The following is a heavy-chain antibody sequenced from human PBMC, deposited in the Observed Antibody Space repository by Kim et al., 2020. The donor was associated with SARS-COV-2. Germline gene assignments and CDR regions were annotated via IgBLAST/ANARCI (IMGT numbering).Heavy chain of an antibody. J-gene: IGHJ4*02. CDR1: GYTFTSYG. CDR3: ARGFYAFGSSDWYAVFDY. Sequence: ASVKVSCKASGYTFTSYGISWVRQAPGQGLEWMGWISGNNGNTKYAQKFQGRVTMTTDTSTSTAYMELRSLRSDDTAVFYCARGFYAFGSSDWYAVFDYWGQGTLVTVSS. V-gene: IGHV1-18*01. D-gene: IGHD6-19*01. CDR2: ISGNNGNT.